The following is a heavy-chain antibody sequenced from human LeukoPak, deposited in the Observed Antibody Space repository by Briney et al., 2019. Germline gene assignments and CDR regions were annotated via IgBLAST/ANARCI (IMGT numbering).Heavy chain of an antibody. J-gene: IGHJ4*02. CDR2: INHSGST. V-gene: IGHV4-34*01. Sequence: SETLSLTCAVYGGSFSGYYWSWIRQPPGKGLEGIGEINHSGSTNYNPSLKSRVTISVDTSKNQFSLKLSSVTAADTAVYYCARTLHYYGSGSYAYWGQGTLVTVSS. D-gene: IGHD3-10*01. CDR1: GGSFSGYY. CDR3: ARTLHYYGSGSYAY.